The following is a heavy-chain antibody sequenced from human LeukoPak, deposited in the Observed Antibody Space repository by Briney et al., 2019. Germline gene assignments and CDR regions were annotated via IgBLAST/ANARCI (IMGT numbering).Heavy chain of an antibody. Sequence: ASVKVSCKASGYTFTGYYMHWVRQAPGQGLEWMGWINPNSGGTNYAQKFQGRVTMTRDTSISTAYMELSRLRSDDTAVYYCARDHGQWLVYRDSDYWGQGTLVTVSS. V-gene: IGHV1-2*02. CDR3: ARDHGQWLVYRDSDY. CDR1: GYTFTGYY. D-gene: IGHD6-19*01. CDR2: INPNSGGT. J-gene: IGHJ4*02.